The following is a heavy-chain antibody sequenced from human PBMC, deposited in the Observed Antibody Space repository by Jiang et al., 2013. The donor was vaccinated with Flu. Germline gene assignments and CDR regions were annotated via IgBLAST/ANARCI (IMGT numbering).Heavy chain of an antibody. CDR1: GGSISSYY. CDR2: IYYSGST. J-gene: IGHJ6*04. V-gene: IGHV4-59*01. Sequence: PGLVKPSETLSLTCTVSGGSISSYYWSWIRQPPGKGLEWIGYIYYSGSTNYNPSLKSRVTISVDTSKNQFSLKLSSVTAADTAVYYCARQVRFGGYYYGTDVWGKGTTVTVSS. CDR3: ARQVRFGGYYYGTDV. D-gene: IGHD3-3*01.